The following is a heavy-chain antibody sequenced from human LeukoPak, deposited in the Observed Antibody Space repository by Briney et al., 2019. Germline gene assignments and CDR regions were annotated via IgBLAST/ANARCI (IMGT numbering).Heavy chain of an antibody. J-gene: IGHJ5*02. Sequence: TGGSLRLSCAASGFTFSSYSMNWVRQAPGKGLEWVSSIISSSSYIYYADSVKGRFTISKDNAKNSLYLQMNSLRAEDTAVYYCARDQIMGIAELEGFDPWGQGTLVTVSS. CDR2: IISSSSYI. CDR3: ARDQIMGIAELEGFDP. CDR1: GFTFSSYS. V-gene: IGHV3-21*01. D-gene: IGHD6-13*01.